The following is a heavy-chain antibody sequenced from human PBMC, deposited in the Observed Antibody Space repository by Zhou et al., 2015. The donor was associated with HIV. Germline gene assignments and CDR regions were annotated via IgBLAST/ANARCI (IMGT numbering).Heavy chain of an antibody. D-gene: IGHD1-1*01. CDR3: ARGTTSSYFDY. J-gene: IGHJ4*02. CDR2: IIPIFGTA. V-gene: IGHV1-69*01. CDR1: GGSFNNYA. Sequence: QVQLVQSGAEVQKPGSSVKVSCKASGGSFNNYAISWVRQAPGQGLEWMGGIIPIFGTANYAQKFQGRVTITADDSTSTAYMELKGLRSGDTAVYYCARGTTSSYFDYWGQGTLVTVSS.